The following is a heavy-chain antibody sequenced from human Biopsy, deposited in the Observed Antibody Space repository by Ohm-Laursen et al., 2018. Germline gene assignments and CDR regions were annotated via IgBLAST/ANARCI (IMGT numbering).Heavy chain of an antibody. D-gene: IGHD3-16*01. CDR3: AKGYGPDNWFDP. J-gene: IGHJ5*02. Sequence: SLRLSCTASGFTFSTYAMTWVRQAPGEGLEWVSSITGSGGSTYYPDSVKGRFTISRDNSKSSLYLQMNSLRAEDTAVYYCAKGYGPDNWFDPWGQGTLVTVSS. V-gene: IGHV3-23*01. CDR2: ITGSGGST. CDR1: GFTFSTYA.